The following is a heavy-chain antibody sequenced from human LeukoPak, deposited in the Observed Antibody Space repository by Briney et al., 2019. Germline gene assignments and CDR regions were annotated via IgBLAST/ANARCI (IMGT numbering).Heavy chain of an antibody. V-gene: IGHV3-48*01. CDR3: ARDTKYAFDN. Sequence: GGSLRLSCAVSGITLSNYGMSWVRQAPGKGLEWISYVGISSGNTKYADSVKGRFTISGDKAKNSLYLQMNSLRVEDTAVYYCARDTKYAFDNWGQGTLVTVSS. CDR2: VGISSGNT. D-gene: IGHD2-2*01. J-gene: IGHJ4*02. CDR1: GITLSNYG.